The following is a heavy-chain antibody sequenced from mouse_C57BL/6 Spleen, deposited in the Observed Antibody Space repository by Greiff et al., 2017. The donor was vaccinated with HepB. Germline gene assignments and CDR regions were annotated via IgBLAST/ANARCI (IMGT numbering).Heavy chain of an antibody. Sequence: EVQLQESGPGLVKPSQSLSLTCSVTGYSITSGYYWNWIRQFPGNKLEWMGYISYDGSNNYNPSLKNRFSITRDTSKNQFFLKLNAVTTEDTATYYCASQVAYWGQGTLVTVSA. J-gene: IGHJ3*01. CDR3: ASQVAY. CDR1: GYSITSGYY. CDR2: ISYDGSN. V-gene: IGHV3-6*01.